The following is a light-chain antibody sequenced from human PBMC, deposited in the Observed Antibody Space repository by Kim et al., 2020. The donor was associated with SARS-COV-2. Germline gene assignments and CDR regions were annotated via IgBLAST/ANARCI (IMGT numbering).Light chain of an antibody. J-gene: IGLJ3*02. CDR1: SGYSSYA. Sequence: QLVLTQSPSASASLGASVNLTCTLSSGYSSYAIAWHQQQPKKGPRYLMSLNSDGSHTKGDGIPDRFSGSSSGAERYLTICSLQSEDEADYYCQTWGNGRVFGGGTKLTVL. CDR3: QTWGNGRV. CDR2: LNSDGSH. V-gene: IGLV4-69*01.